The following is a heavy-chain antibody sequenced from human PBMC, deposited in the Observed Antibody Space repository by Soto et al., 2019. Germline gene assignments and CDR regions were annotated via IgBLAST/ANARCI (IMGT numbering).Heavy chain of an antibody. Sequence: SQTLSLTCTISSSSLCSRDSYLCWIRQPPGKGLEWIGYIYYSGSTYYHPSLKSRVTISVDTSKNQFSLKLSSVTAADTAVYYCARGDPYNWFDPWGQGTLVTVSS. D-gene: IGHD1-26*01. V-gene: IGHV4-30-4*01. J-gene: IGHJ5*02. CDR2: IYYSGST. CDR1: SSSLCSRDSY. CDR3: ARGDPYNWFDP.